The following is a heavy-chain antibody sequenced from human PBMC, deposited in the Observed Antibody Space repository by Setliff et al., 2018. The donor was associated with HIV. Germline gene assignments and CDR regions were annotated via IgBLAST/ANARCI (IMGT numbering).Heavy chain of an antibody. CDR2: ITYSGSA. V-gene: IGHV4-39*07. Sequence: PSETLSLTCSVSGGSISSSSHYWGWIRQPPGKGLEWIGYITYSGSAYYNPSLKSRVTISVDTSKNQFSLNLTSVTAADTAVYYCARLGYSGSLVGAFDIWGQGTMVTVSS. CDR3: ARLGYSGSLVGAFDI. J-gene: IGHJ3*02. CDR1: GGSISSSSHY. D-gene: IGHD1-26*01.